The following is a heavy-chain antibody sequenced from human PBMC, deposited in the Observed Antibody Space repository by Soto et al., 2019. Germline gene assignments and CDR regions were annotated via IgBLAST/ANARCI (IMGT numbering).Heavy chain of an antibody. J-gene: IGHJ4*02. D-gene: IGHD6-13*01. CDR3: ARGAGSS. CDR1: GGSLTGDH. CDR2: SNHNGGT. V-gene: IGHV4-34*01. Sequence: PSETLSLTCSVYGGSLTGDHWGWIRQPPGKGLEWIGESNHNGGTTYNASLKSRVTISVDTSKNQFSLTLISVTAADTAMYYCARGAGSSWGQGSLVTVSS.